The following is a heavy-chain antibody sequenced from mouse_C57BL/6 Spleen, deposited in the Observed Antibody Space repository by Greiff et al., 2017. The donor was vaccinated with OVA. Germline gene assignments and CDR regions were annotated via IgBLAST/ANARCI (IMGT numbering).Heavy chain of an antibody. CDR2: INYDGSST. D-gene: IGHD2-5*01. J-gene: IGHJ4*01. V-gene: IGHV5-16*01. CDR1: GFTFSDYY. Sequence: EVQRVESEGGLVQPGSSMKLSCTASGFTFSDYYMAWVRQVPEKGLEWVANINYDGSSTYYLDSLKSRFIISRDNAKNILYLQMSSLKSEDTATYYCARDGDYSNYVAMDYWGQGTSVTVSS. CDR3: ARDGDYSNYVAMDY.